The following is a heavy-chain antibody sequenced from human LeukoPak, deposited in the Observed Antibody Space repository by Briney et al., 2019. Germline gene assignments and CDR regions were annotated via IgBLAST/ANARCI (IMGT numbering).Heavy chain of an antibody. CDR3: ATQRGSYLWGTDFDY. J-gene: IGHJ4*02. CDR2: INPNSGGT. V-gene: IGHV1-2*02. D-gene: IGHD3-16*01. Sequence: ASVTVSCKASGYTFTGYYMHWVRQAPGQGLEWMGWINPNSGGTNYAQKFQGRVTMTRDTSISTAHMELSRLRSDDTAVYYCATQRGSYLWGTDFDYWGQGTLVTVSS. CDR1: GYTFTGYY.